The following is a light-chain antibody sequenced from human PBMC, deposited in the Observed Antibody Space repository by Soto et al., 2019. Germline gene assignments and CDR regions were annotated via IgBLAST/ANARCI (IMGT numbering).Light chain of an antibody. CDR3: EQYNNWPLS. CDR2: GAS. V-gene: IGKV3D-15*01. Sequence: EIVMTQSPSTLSVSPWERATLSFVASQSVNIYLAWYQQKPGQAPRLLIFGASYRATGIPARFSGSGSGTEFNLTISSLQSEDFAVYDFEQYNNWPLSSAQGTRPEI. J-gene: IGKJ5*01. CDR1: QSVNIY.